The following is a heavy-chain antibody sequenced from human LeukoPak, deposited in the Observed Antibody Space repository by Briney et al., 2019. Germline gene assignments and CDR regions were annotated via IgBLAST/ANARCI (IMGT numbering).Heavy chain of an antibody. CDR2: IYYSGST. CDR3: ARTSGRYSSSWELDY. CDR1: GFTFSSYS. J-gene: IGHJ4*02. D-gene: IGHD6-13*01. Sequence: SGGSLRLSCAASGFTFSSYSMNWVRQAPGKGLEWIGYIYYSGSTNYNPSLKSRVTISVDTSKNQFSLKLSSVTAADTAVYYCARTSGRYSSSWELDYWGQGTLVTVSS. V-gene: IGHV4-59*01.